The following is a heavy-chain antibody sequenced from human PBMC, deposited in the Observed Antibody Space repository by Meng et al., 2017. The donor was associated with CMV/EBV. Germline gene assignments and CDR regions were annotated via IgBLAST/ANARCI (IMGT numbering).Heavy chain of an antibody. CDR1: GFTFSSYW. Sequence: GGSLRLSCAASGFTFSSYWMNWVRQAPGKGLEWVANIKQDGSEKYYVDSVKGRFTISRDNAKNSLYLQMNSLRAEDTAVYYCARGESSWSGYYLYYGMDVWGQGTTVTVSS. CDR2: IKQDGSEK. D-gene: IGHD3-3*01. CDR3: ARGESSWSGYYLYYGMDV. J-gene: IGHJ6*02. V-gene: IGHV3-7*01.